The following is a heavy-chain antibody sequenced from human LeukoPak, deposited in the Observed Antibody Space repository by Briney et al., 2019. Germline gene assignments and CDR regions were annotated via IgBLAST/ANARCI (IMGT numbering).Heavy chain of an antibody. D-gene: IGHD2-8*01. Sequence: GGSLRLSCAASGFTFSSYAMSWVRQAPAKGLEWVSAISGSGGSTYYADSVKGRFTISRDNSKNTLYLQMNSLRAEDTAVYYCAKGGYCTNGVCYELDYWGQGTLVTVSS. CDR2: ISGSGGST. J-gene: IGHJ4*02. CDR1: GFTFSSYA. V-gene: IGHV3-23*01. CDR3: AKGGYCTNGVCYELDY.